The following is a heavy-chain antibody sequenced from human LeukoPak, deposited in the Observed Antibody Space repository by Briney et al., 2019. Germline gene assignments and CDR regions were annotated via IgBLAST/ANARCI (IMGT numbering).Heavy chain of an antibody. V-gene: IGHV1-69*02. Sequence: GASVKVSCKASGGTFSSYTISWVRQAPGQGLEWMGRIIPILGIANYAQKLQGRVTMTTDTSTSTAYMELRSLRSDDTAVYYCARGRGEKYSSGKLYYFDYWGQGTLVTVSS. CDR1: GGTFSSYT. CDR2: IIPILGIA. D-gene: IGHD6-19*01. J-gene: IGHJ4*02. CDR3: ARGRGEKYSSGKLYYFDY.